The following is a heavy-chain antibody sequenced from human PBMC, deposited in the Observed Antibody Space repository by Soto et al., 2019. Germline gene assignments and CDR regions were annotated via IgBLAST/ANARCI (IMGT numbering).Heavy chain of an antibody. J-gene: IGHJ3*02. CDR1: EYTCSRWS. D-gene: IGHD3-10*01. V-gene: IGHV3-23*01. Sequence: VRSLRLARAAGEYTCSRWSMYRVSQAPGKGLEWVSTISGSGASTFYADSVKGRFTISRDNSKNTLYLQMNSLRAEDTAVFYCAKDRRYYGLGRYLGSFDIWGQGTMVTVS. CDR2: ISGSGAST. CDR3: AKDRRYYGLGRYLGSFDI.